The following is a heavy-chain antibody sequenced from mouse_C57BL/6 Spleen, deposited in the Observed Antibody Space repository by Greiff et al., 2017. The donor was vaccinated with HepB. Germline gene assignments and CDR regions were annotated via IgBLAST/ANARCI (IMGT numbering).Heavy chain of an antibody. J-gene: IGHJ2*01. CDR2: IYTGDGDT. Sequence: VQLQQSGPELVKPGASVKISCKASGYAFSSSWMNWVKQRPGTGLEWIGRIYTGDGDTNYNGKFKGKATLTADKSSSTAYMQLSSLTSEDSAVYFCAREGYYFDYWGQGTTLTVSS. V-gene: IGHV1-82*01. CDR1: GYAFSSSW. CDR3: AREGYYFDY.